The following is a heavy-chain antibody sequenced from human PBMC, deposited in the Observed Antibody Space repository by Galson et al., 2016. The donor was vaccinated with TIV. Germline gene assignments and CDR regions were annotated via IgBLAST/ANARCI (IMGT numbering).Heavy chain of an antibody. Sequence: SVKVSCKASGYPFPSYGFSWVRQAPGQGLEWMGWISAYNGDTNYAQKFQGRVTMTTDASTNTAYMELNSLRSDDSAKYYCATKRGSMTMILVVDYYYGMDVWGPGTTVTVS. CDR2: ISAYNGDT. J-gene: IGHJ6*02. D-gene: IGHD3-22*01. V-gene: IGHV1-18*04. CDR3: ATKRGSMTMILVVDYYYGMDV. CDR1: GYPFPSYG.